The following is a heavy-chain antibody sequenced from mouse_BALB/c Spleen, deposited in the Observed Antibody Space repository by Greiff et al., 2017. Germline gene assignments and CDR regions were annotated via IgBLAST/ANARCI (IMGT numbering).Heavy chain of an antibody. CDR1: GYTFTSYY. V-gene: IGHV1S81*02. CDR3: TRGTTRSHYAMDY. CDR2: INPSNGGT. Sequence: QVQLQQPGAELVKPGASVKLSCKASGYTFTSYYMYWVKQRPGQGLEWIGGINPSNGGTNFNEKFKSKATLTVDKSSSTAYMQLSSLTSEDSAVYYCTRGTTRSHYAMDYWGQGTSVTVSS. J-gene: IGHJ4*01. D-gene: IGHD2-12*01.